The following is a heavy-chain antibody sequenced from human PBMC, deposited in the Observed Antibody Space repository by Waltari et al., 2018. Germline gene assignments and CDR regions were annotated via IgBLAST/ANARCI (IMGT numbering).Heavy chain of an antibody. CDR3: ARDQDTAVADYVD. Sequence: EVQLVESGGDLVQPGGSLRLSCAASGFAFSNYWMSWVRQAPGKGLGWVANIKQDGSAKYYVDSVKGRFTISRDNAKNSMYLQMNSLRAEDAAVYYCARDQDTAVADYVDWGQGTLVTVSS. CDR1: GFAFSNYW. V-gene: IGHV3-7*01. CDR2: IKQDGSAK. J-gene: IGHJ4*02. D-gene: IGHD6-19*01.